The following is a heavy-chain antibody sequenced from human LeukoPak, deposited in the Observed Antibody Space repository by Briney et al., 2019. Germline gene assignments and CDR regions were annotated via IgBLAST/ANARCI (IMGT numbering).Heavy chain of an antibody. J-gene: IGHJ4*02. CDR2: IIPIFGTT. V-gene: IGHV1-69*13. CDR3: AREGVDYYDSSAYLDY. CDR1: GGTFSSYG. D-gene: IGHD3-22*01. Sequence: SVKVSCKASGGTFSSYGISWVRQAPGQGLEWMGGIIPIFGTTKYAQKFQGRVTITADESTSTAYMEVSSLRSEDTAVYYCAREGVDYYDSSAYLDYWGQGTLVTVSS.